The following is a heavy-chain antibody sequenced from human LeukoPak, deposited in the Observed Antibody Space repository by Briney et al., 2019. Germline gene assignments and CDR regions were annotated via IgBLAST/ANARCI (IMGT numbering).Heavy chain of an antibody. Sequence: ASVKVSFKVSVYSLTELSMQWVRQAPGKGLEWMGGFDPEDGETIYAEKFQGRVTMTEDTSTDTAYMELSSLRSEDTAVYYCAADRADFDSSGYALDYWGQGTLVTVSS. CDR3: AADRADFDSSGYALDY. CDR1: VYSLTELS. D-gene: IGHD3-22*01. V-gene: IGHV1-24*01. J-gene: IGHJ4*02. CDR2: FDPEDGET.